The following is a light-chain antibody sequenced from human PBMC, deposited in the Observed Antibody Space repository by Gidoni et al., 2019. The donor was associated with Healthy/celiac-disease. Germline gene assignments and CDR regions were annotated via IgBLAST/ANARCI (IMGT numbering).Light chain of an antibody. CDR1: QDISNY. J-gene: IGKJ2*01. CDR2: DAS. V-gene: IGKV1-33*01. CDR3: QQYDNLLGT. Sequence: DIQMTQSPSSLSASVGDRVTITCQASQDISNYLNWYQQKPWKAPKLLIYDASNLETGVPSRFSGSGSGTDFTFTISSLQPEDIATYYCQQYDNLLGTFGQGTKLEIK.